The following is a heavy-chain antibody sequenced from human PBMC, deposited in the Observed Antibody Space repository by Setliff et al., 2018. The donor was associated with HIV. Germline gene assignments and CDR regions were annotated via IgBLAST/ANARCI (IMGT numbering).Heavy chain of an antibody. CDR2: IYTSGST. J-gene: IGHJ4*02. D-gene: IGHD4-17*01. CDR3: ARRIYGNNPYFDY. CDR1: GGSISSGDYY. Sequence: PSETLSLTCTVSGGSISSGDYYWSWIRQPAGKGLEWIGRIYTSGSTNYNPSLKSRVTMSVDTSKNQFSLKLSSVTAADTAVYYCARRIYGNNPYFDYWSQGTLVTVSS. V-gene: IGHV4-61*02.